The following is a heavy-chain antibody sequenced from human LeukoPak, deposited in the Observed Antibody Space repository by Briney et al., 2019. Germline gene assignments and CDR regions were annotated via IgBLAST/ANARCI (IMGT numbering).Heavy chain of an antibody. CDR1: GGSISSGSYY. CDR2: IYTSGST. V-gene: IGHV4-61*02. D-gene: IGHD3-16*01. CDR3: ARGLGSQSGGLYNWFDP. J-gene: IGHJ5*02. Sequence: PSETLSLTCTVSGGSISSGSYYWSWIRQPAGKGLEWIGRIYTSGSTNYNPSLKSRVTISVDTSKNQCSLKLSSVTTAATAVYFCARGLGSQSGGLYNWFDPWGQGTLVTVSS.